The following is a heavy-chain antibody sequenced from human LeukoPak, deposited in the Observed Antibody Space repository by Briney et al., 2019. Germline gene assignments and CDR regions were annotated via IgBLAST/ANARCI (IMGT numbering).Heavy chain of an antibody. CDR3: ARDRGPRTGFMVREAYDY. V-gene: IGHV3-74*01. D-gene: IGHD3-10*01. Sequence: GGSLRLSCAASGFTFSGFGMHWVRQAPGKGLVWVSRINTDGSITNYADSVKGRFSISRDNAKNTLYLQMSSLRAEDTAVYYCARDRGPRTGFMVREAYDYWGQGTLVTVSS. CDR2: INTDGSIT. CDR1: GFTFSGFG. J-gene: IGHJ4*02.